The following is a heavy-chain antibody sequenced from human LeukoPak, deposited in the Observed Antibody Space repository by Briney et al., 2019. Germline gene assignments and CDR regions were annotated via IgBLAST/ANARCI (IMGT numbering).Heavy chain of an antibody. CDR2: ISAYNGNT. CDR3: ARFFDYDFWSGYSRDGFDI. D-gene: IGHD3-3*01. CDR1: GYTFTSYG. V-gene: IGHV1-18*01. J-gene: IGHJ3*02. Sequence: ASVKVSCKASGYTFTSYGISWVRQAPGQGLEWMGWISAYNGNTNYAQKLQGRVTMTTDTSTSTAYMELRSLRCYDTAVYYCARFFDYDFWSGYSRDGFDIWGQGTMVTVSS.